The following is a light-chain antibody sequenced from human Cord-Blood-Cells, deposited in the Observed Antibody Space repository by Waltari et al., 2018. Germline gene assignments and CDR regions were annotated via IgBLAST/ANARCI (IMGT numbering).Light chain of an antibody. Sequence: EIVLTQSPATLSLPPGETATLSCRASQSVSSYLAGYQQKPGQAPRLLIYDASNRATGIPARFSGSGSGTDFTLTISSLEPEDFAVYYCQQRSNWYTFGQGTKLEIK. J-gene: IGKJ2*01. CDR2: DAS. V-gene: IGKV3-11*01. CDR1: QSVSSY. CDR3: QQRSNWYT.